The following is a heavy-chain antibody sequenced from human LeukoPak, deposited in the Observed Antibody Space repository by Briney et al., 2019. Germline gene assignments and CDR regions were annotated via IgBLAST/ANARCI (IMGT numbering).Heavy chain of an antibody. V-gene: IGHV3-48*03. J-gene: IGHJ4*02. D-gene: IGHD2-8*01. CDR1: GFTFSSYE. Sequence: GGSLRLSCAASGFTFSSYEMNWVRQAPGKGMEWVSYISSSGSTIYYADSVKGRFTISRDNAKNSLYLQMNSLRAEDTAVYYCARGLKDFDYWGQGTLVTVSS. CDR3: ARGLKDFDY. CDR2: ISSSGSTI.